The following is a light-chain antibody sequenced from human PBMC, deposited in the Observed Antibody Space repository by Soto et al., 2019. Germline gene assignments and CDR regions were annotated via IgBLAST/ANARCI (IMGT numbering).Light chain of an antibody. CDR1: SREVGGYNY. CDR2: DVS. Sequence: QSVLTQPASVSGSPGQSITISCTGTSREVGGYNYVSWYQQHPGEAPKLMIYDVSDRPSGVSNRFSASKSGNTASLTISGLQPEDEADYFCCSYTSSSTPWVFGTGTKVTVL. V-gene: IGLV2-14*03. J-gene: IGLJ1*01. CDR3: CSYTSSSTPWV.